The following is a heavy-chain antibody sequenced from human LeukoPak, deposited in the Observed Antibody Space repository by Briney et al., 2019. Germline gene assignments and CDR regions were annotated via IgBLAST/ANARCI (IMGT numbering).Heavy chain of an antibody. V-gene: IGHV4-34*01. J-gene: IGHJ5*02. Sequence: KSSETLSLTCAVYGGSFSGYYWSWIRQPPGKGPEWIGEINPGGSTDYNPSLKSRVSISVDTSKNQLSLNLNSLTATDTAVYYCASEPGYCIGGRCYGGWFDPWGQGTLVTVSS. CDR1: GGSFSGYY. CDR3: ASEPGYCIGGRCYGGWFDP. CDR2: INPGGST. D-gene: IGHD2-15*01.